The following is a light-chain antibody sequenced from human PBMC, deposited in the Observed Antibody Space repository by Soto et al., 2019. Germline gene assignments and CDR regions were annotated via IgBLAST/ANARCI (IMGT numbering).Light chain of an antibody. V-gene: IGKV3-15*01. CDR1: QSVGSN. J-gene: IGKJ1*01. Sequence: EIVMTQSPATLSVSPGERATLSCRASQSVGSNLAWYQQKPGQAPRLLIYGESTRATGIPARFSGSGSGTEFTLTLSSLQSEDFAIYFCQQYNNWPPDRTFGQGTKVEIK. CDR3: QQYNNWPPDRT. CDR2: GES.